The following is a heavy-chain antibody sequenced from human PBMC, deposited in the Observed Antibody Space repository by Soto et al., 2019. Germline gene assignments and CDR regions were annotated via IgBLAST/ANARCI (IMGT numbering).Heavy chain of an antibody. V-gene: IGHV6-1*01. J-gene: IGHJ6*02. CDR2: TYYRSKWYN. Sequence: SQTLSLTCAISGDSVSSNSAAWNWIRQSPSRGLEWLGRTYYRSKWYNDYAVSVKSRITINPDTSKNQFSLQPNSVTPEDTAVYYCARDRIAERGPNYGMDVWGQGTTVTVSS. CDR1: GDSVSSNSAA. CDR3: ARDRIAERGPNYGMDV. D-gene: IGHD6-13*01.